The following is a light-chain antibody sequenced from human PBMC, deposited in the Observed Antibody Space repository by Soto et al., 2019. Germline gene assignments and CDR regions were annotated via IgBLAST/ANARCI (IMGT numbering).Light chain of an antibody. CDR1: QGISNY. CDR2: GAS. CDR3: LQHDSYPRT. V-gene: IGKV1-17*01. Sequence: DVQVTQSPSSLSASVGDRVTITCRTSQGISNYFVWYQQKPGKAPKRLIYGASTLQSGVPARFSGSGSGTDFTLTINSLQPEDFATYYCLQHDSYPRTFGQGTKVEIK. J-gene: IGKJ1*01.